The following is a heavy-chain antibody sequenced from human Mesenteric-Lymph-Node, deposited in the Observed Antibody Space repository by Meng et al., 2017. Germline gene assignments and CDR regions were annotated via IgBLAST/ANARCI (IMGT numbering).Heavy chain of an antibody. CDR2: INAGNGNT. Sequence: ASVKVSCKASGGTFSSYAISWVRQAPGQGLEWMGWINAGNGNTKYSQKFQGRVTITRDTSISTAYMELSRLRSDDTAVYYCASGLGGDSSGYYLPLDAFDIWGQGTMVTVSS. CDR3: ASGLGGDSSGYYLPLDAFDI. V-gene: IGHV1-3*01. D-gene: IGHD3-22*01. CDR1: GGTFSSYA. J-gene: IGHJ3*02.